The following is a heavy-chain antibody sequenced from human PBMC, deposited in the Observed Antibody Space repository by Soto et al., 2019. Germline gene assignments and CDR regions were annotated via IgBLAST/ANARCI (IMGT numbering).Heavy chain of an antibody. CDR1: GGTFSSYA. Sequence: QVQLVQSGAEVKKPGSSVKVSCKASGGTFSSYAISWVRQAPGQGLEWMGGIIPIFGTANYAQKFQGRVTITADESTSTAYMELSSLGSEDTAVYYCARNKGDLGGYSYVRFDYWGQGTLVTVSS. CDR3: ARNKGDLGGYSYVRFDY. CDR2: IIPIFGTA. D-gene: IGHD5-18*01. V-gene: IGHV1-69*12. J-gene: IGHJ4*02.